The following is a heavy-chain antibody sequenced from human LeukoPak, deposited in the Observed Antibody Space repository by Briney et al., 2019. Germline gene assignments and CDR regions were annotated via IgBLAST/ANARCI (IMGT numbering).Heavy chain of an antibody. J-gene: IGHJ5*02. CDR2: INPSGGST. CDR3: ARGVYGGYDLNWFDP. CDR1: GYTFTSYY. V-gene: IGHV1-46*01. D-gene: IGHD5-12*01. Sequence: ASVKVSCKASGYTFTSYYMHWVRQAPGQGLEWMGIINPSGGSTSYAQKFQGRVTMTRDMSTSTVYMELSSLRSEDTAVYYCARGVYGGYDLNWFDPWGQGTLVTVSS.